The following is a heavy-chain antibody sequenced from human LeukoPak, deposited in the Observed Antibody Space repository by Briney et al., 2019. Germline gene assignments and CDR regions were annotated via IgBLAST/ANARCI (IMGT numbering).Heavy chain of an antibody. Sequence: GGSLRLSCVASAFTFSASWTTWVRQAPGKGLERVANINEDGSETWYVDSVRGRFTISRDNARNSLYLQMSSLRDDDTAVYYCTRDRGWQQFDYWGQGTLVTVSS. V-gene: IGHV3-7*01. CDR2: INEDGSET. CDR3: TRDRGWQQFDY. D-gene: IGHD5-24*01. CDR1: AFTFSASW. J-gene: IGHJ4*02.